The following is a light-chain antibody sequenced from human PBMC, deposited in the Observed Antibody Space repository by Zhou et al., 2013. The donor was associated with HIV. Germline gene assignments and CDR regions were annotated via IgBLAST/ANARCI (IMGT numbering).Light chain of an antibody. V-gene: IGKV3-11*01. CDR3: QQRNSWPPT. CDR2: DAS. Sequence: EIVLTQSPTILSLSPGERATPSCRASQSISNYLAWYQQKGGQAPRLLIFDASNRATGIPARFSGSGSGTDFTLTISSLQPEDFAVYYCQQRNSWPPTFGQGTKVEIK. J-gene: IGKJ1*01. CDR1: QSISNY.